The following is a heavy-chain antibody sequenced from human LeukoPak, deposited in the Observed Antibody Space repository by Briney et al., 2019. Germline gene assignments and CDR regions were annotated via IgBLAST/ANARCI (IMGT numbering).Heavy chain of an antibody. D-gene: IGHD6-13*01. V-gene: IGHV3-48*03. CDR1: GFTFSSYE. CDR3: ARGIAAAGTTRGNYYYYMDV. J-gene: IGHJ6*03. CDR2: ISSSGSTI. Sequence: GGSLRLSCAASGFTFSSYEMNWVRQAPGKGLEWVSYISSSGSTIYYADSVKGRFTISRDNAKNSLYLQMNSLRAEDTAVYYCARGIAAAGTTRGNYYYYMDVWGKGTTVTVSS.